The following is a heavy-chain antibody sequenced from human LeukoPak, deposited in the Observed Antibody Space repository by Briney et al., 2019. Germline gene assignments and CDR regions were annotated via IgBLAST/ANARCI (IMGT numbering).Heavy chain of an antibody. CDR2: ISYDGSNK. CDR3: AKDTQVTYYYDSSGNRGLDY. J-gene: IGHJ4*02. Sequence: PGGSLRLSCAASGFTFSSYGMHWVRQAPGKGLEWVAVISYDGSNKYYADSAKGRFTISRDNSKNTLYLQMNSLRAEDTAVYYCAKDTQVTYYYDSSGNRGLDYWGQGTLVTVSS. V-gene: IGHV3-30*18. CDR1: GFTFSSYG. D-gene: IGHD3-22*01.